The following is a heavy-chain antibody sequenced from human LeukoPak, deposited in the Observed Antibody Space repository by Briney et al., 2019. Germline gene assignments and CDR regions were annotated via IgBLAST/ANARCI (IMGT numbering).Heavy chain of an antibody. J-gene: IGHJ4*02. D-gene: IGHD1-26*01. CDR3: AKDGWREPVGWDYFDY. Sequence: GGSLRLSCGASGFTFSSYAMSWVRQAPGKGREWVSAISGSGGSTYYADSVKGRFTISRDNSKNTLYLQMNSLRAEDTAVYYCAKDGWREPVGWDYFDYWGQGTLVTVSS. V-gene: IGHV3-23*01. CDR2: ISGSGGST. CDR1: GFTFSSYA.